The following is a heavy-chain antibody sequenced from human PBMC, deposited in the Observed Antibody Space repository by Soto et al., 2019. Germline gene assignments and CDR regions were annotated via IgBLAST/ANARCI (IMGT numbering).Heavy chain of an antibody. CDR3: ARDPQGTGTFDY. V-gene: IGHV4-4*02. CDR2: IYYSGST. D-gene: IGHD1-1*01. J-gene: IGHJ4*02. Sequence: SETLSLTCTVSSDSISSTHWWSWVRQPPGKGLEWIGEIYYSGSTNYNPSLKSRITISVDKSKNQFSLKLSSVTAADTAVYYCARDPQGTGTFDYRGQGTLVTVSS. CDR1: SDSISSTHW.